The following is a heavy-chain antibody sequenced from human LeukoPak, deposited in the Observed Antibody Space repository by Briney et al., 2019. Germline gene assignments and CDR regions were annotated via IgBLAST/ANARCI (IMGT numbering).Heavy chain of an antibody. CDR3: ASHLNSGYDRYTPYYFDY. V-gene: IGHV1-69*01. J-gene: IGHJ4*02. D-gene: IGHD5-12*01. CDR1: GGTLSSYA. Sequence: GSSVKVSCKASGGTLSSYAISWVRQAPGQGLEWMGGIIPIFGTANYAQKFQGRVTITADESTSTAYMELSSLRSEDTAVYYCASHLNSGYDRYTPYYFDYWGRGTLVTVSS. CDR2: IIPIFGTA.